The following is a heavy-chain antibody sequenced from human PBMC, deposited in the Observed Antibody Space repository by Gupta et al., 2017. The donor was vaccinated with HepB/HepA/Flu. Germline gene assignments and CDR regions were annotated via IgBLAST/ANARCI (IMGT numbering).Heavy chain of an antibody. CDR1: GYTFSNYY. D-gene: IGHD2-8*01. J-gene: IGHJ4*02. V-gene: IGHV1-46*01. Sequence: QVQLVQSGAEVKRPGASVKLSCQTSGYTFSNYYIHWMRQAPGQGLKWMGIMRPSSGNTQYAQKFRGRVTMTRDTSTGTVYMELSSLRYEDTAVYYCAREPNESYYFDYWGQGILVTVSS. CDR2: MRPSSGNT. CDR3: AREPNESYYFDY.